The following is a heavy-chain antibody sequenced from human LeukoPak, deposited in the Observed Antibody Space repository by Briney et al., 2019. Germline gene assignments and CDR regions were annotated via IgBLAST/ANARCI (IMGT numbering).Heavy chain of an antibody. CDR1: GFTFSSYS. V-gene: IGHV3-21*01. CDR3: ARTWDDYYGSGSYRDY. CDR2: ISSSSSYI. D-gene: IGHD3-10*01. Sequence: PGGSLRLSCAASGFTFSSYSMNWVRQAPGKGLEWVSSISSSSSYIYYADSVKGRLTISRDNAKNSLYLQMNSLRAEDTAVYYCARTWDDYYGSGSYRDYWGQGTLVTVSS. J-gene: IGHJ4*02.